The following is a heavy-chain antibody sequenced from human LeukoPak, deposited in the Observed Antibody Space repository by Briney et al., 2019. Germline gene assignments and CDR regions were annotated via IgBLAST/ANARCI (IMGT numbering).Heavy chain of an antibody. Sequence: PGGSLRLSCAASGFTFNDYYMSWIRQAPGKGLEWLSYINIGGTNTHYADSVKGRFTISRDNAKKSLYLEMNNLRAEDTAVYYCATDGAGFDTWARESGHRLL. CDR1: GFTFNDYY. J-gene: IGHJ5*02. V-gene: IGHV3-11*01. CDR3: ATDGAGFDT. CDR2: INIGGTNT.